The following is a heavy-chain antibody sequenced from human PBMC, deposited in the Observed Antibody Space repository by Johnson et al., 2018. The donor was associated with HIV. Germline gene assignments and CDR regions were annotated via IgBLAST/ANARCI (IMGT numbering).Heavy chain of an antibody. J-gene: IGHJ3*02. CDR1: GFTFSSYA. Sequence: QMLLVESGGGVVQPGRSLRLSCAASGFTFSSYAIHWVRQAPGKGLEWVSVIFTVGDVYYADSVKGRFTISRENSKNFLYLQMNSLRPEDTAVYYCAKEGYYYDSKNDAFDIWGQGTMVTVSP. CDR2: IFTVGDV. CDR3: AKEGYYYDSKNDAFDI. D-gene: IGHD3-22*01. V-gene: IGHV3-NL1*01.